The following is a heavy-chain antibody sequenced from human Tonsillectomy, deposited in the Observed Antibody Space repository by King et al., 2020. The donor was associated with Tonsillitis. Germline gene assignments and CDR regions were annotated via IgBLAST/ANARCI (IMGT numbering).Heavy chain of an antibody. J-gene: IGHJ4*02. Sequence: VQLVQSGAEVKKPGESLKISCKGSGYRFTNYWIGWVRQMPGKGLEWMGIIYPDDSDTRYSPSSQGQVTISADKSISTAYLQWSSLKASDTAMYYCARRSRGGEETILDAYFDYWGQGTVVTVSS. V-gene: IGHV5-51*01. CDR3: ARRSRGGEETILDAYFDY. CDR2: IYPDDSDT. D-gene: IGHD2-15*01. CDR1: GYRFTNYW.